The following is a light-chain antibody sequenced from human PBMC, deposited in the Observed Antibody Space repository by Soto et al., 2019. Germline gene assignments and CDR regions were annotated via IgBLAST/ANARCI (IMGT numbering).Light chain of an antibody. CDR1: SSDVGGYNY. J-gene: IGLJ3*02. V-gene: IGLV2-11*01. Sequence: QSVLTQPPSVSGSPGQSVTISCTGTSSDVGGYNYVSWYQHHPGKAPKVMVHEVSNRPSGVPYRFSGSKSGNTASLTISGLQDDDDDYYYSYSYGGSSTWVFGGGTKLTVL. CDR2: EVS. CDR3: YSYGGSSTWV.